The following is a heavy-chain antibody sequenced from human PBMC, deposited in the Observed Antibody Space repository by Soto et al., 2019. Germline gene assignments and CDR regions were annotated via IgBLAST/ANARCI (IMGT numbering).Heavy chain of an antibody. J-gene: IGHJ3*02. CDR1: GGSISSGDYY. CDR2: IYYSGST. V-gene: IGHV4-30-4*01. Sequence: QVQLQESGPGLVKPSQTLSLTCTVSGGSISSGDYYWSWIRQPPGKGLEWIGYIYYSGSTYYNPSLKSRVTTSVDTSKNQFSLKLSSVTAADTAVYYCARVEAKVVMPDAFDIWGQGTMVTVSS. CDR3: ARVEAKVVMPDAFDI. D-gene: IGHD3-22*01.